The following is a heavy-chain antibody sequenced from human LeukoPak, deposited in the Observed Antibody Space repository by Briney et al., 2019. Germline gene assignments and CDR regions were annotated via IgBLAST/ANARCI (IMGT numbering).Heavy chain of an antibody. J-gene: IGHJ4*02. V-gene: IGHV3-15*01. D-gene: IGHD4-17*01. CDR2: IKRRTKGGKT. Sequence: GASLRPSCVASGLTFSDAWISCVRQAPGKGPEWTSLIKRRTKGGKTTYGAPVRGRLNISRDDSKNTLYLQMNGVKSEDTAVYDCTAIDRETYGWGQGTLVTVSS. CDR3: TAIDRETYG. CDR1: GLTFSDAW.